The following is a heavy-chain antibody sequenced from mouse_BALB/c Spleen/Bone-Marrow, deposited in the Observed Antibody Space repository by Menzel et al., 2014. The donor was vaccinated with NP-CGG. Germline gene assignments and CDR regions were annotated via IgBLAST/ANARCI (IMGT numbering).Heavy chain of an antibody. J-gene: IGHJ3*01. D-gene: IGHD2-13*01. V-gene: IGHV1S81*02. Sequence: QVHVKQSGAELVKPGASVKLSCKASGYTFTSYYMYWVKQRPGQGLEWIGEINPSNGGTNFNEKFKSKATLTVDKSSSTQDMKLSNQKSEASGLYNYTREGDSPFEYWGQGTLVPGSA. CDR3: TREGDSPFEY. CDR1: GYTFTSYY. CDR2: INPSNGGT.